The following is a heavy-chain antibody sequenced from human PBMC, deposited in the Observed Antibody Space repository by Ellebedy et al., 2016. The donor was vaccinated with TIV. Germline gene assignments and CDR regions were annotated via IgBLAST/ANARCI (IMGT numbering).Heavy chain of an antibody. J-gene: IGHJ4*02. V-gene: IGHV3-23*01. CDR3: AKSSSGGCFDY. Sequence: GESLKISCAASGFTFSNYAMTRVPQAPGKGLEWVSGYSGSGGSTYYTDSVKGRFTISRDNSKNTLYLQMNNLRAEDTAVYYCAKSSSGGCFDYWGQGTLVTVSS. CDR1: GFTFSNYA. CDR2: YSGSGGST. D-gene: IGHD6-19*01.